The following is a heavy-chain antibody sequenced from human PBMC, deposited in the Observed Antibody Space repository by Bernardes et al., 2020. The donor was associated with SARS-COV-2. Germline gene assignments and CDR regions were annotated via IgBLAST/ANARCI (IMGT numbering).Heavy chain of an antibody. D-gene: IGHD6-19*01. J-gene: IGHJ4*02. V-gene: IGHV3-23*01. Sequence: GGSLRLSCAASGFTFSSYAMSWVRQAPGKGLEWVSAISGSGGSTYYADSVKGRFTISRDNSKNTLYLQMNTLRAEDTAVYYCAKPAVAGTVRGGLFDYWGQGTLVTVSS. CDR1: GFTFSSYA. CDR2: ISGSGGST. CDR3: AKPAVAGTVRGGLFDY.